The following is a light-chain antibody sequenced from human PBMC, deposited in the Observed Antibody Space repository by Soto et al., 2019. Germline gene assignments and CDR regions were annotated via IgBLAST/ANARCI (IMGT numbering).Light chain of an antibody. J-gene: IGKJ5*01. CDR2: DAS. CDR3: QQYHRSSST. Sequence: DIQMTQSPSTLSASVGDRVTITCRASQSLNNGLAWYQQKPGKAPNLLIYDASTLERGVPSRFSGTGSGTEFTLTISSLQPDDFATYYCQQYHRSSSTFGQGTRLEIK. V-gene: IGKV1-5*01. CDR1: QSLNNG.